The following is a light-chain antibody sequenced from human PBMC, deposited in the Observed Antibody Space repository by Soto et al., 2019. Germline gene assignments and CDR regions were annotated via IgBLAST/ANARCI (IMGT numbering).Light chain of an antibody. V-gene: IGKV3-15*01. J-gene: IGKJ4*01. CDR1: QSVSSN. Sequence: EIVMTQSPATLSVSPGESATLSCRASQSVSSNLAWYQQKPGQTPKLLIYVASTRATGIPARFSGSGSWTEFTITISSLQAEDLAGYYCQQYNVWPLTFGGGTKVEFK. CDR3: QQYNVWPLT. CDR2: VAS.